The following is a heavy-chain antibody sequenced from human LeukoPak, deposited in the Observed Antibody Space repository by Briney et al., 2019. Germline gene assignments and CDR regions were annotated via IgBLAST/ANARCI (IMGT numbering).Heavy chain of an antibody. CDR1: GFNLSSYT. CDR2: ISSSSSTI. V-gene: IGHV3-48*04. CDR3: AGSVLTGYPNFDY. J-gene: IGHJ4*02. Sequence: GGSLRLSCAASGFNLSSYTMHWVRQAPGKGLEWVSYISSSSSTIYYADSVKGRFTISRDNAKNSLYLQMNSLRAEDTAVYYCAGSVLTGYPNFDYWGQGTLVTVSS. D-gene: IGHD3-9*01.